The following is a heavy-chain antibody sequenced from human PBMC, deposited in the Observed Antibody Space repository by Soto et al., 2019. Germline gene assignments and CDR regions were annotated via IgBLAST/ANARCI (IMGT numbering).Heavy chain of an antibody. CDR2: INGDGSDT. V-gene: IGHV3-74*01. CDR3: ASLSGSFDY. D-gene: IGHD1-26*01. J-gene: IGHJ4*02. Sequence: GGSLRLSCAASGFPFRSYWMHWVRQAPGKGLVWVSRINGDGSDTSYADSVKGRFTISRDNAKNTLYLQMNSLRADDTAVYYCASLSGSFDYWGQGTLVTVSS. CDR1: GFPFRSYW.